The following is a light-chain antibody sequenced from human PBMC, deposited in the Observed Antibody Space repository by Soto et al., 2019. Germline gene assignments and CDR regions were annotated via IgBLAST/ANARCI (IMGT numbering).Light chain of an antibody. CDR1: QSVSDY. CDR3: QQRSKFLWT. V-gene: IGKV3-11*01. CDR2: DTS. Sequence: EIVLTQSPATLSLSPGERATLSCRASQSVSDYLAWYQQKPGQAPRLLMYDTSNRAPGIPARFSGSGSGTDFTLTISRLEPEDFGVYFCQQRSKFLWTFGQGTKVEI. J-gene: IGKJ1*01.